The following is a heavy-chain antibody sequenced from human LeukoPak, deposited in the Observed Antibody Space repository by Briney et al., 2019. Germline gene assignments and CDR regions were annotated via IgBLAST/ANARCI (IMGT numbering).Heavy chain of an antibody. CDR1: GFTFSSYS. CDR2: ISSSGSTI. J-gene: IGHJ3*02. Sequence: PGGSLRLSCAASGFTFSSYSMNWVRQAPGKGLEWVSCISSSGSTIYYADSVKGRFTISRDNAKNSLYLQMNSLRAEDTAVYYCAKDIAQLPEHDAFDIWGQGTMVTVSS. CDR3: AKDIAQLPEHDAFDI. D-gene: IGHD2-2*01. V-gene: IGHV3-48*04.